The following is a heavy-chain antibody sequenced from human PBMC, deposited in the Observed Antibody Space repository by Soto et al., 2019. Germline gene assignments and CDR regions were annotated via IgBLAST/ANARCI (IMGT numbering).Heavy chain of an antibody. CDR3: ARWITGTTYAEAGVRRPPNWFDP. CDR1: GGTFSSYA. D-gene: IGHD1-7*01. CDR2: IIPIFGTA. Sequence: QVQLVQSGAEVKKPGSSVKVSCKASGGTFSSYAISWVRQAPGQGLEWMGGIIPIFGTANYAQKFQGRVTITADESTSTAYMELSSLRSEDTAVYYCARWITGTTYAEAGVRRPPNWFDPWGQGTLVTVSS. J-gene: IGHJ5*02. V-gene: IGHV1-69*01.